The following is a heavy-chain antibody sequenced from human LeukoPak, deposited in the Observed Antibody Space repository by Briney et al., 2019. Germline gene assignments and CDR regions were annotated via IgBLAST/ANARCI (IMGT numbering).Heavy chain of an antibody. CDR2: IYSGGIT. D-gene: IGHD3-10*01. CDR1: DLTVTSNY. CDR3: AKDAVRGSGRINWFDT. Sequence: PGGSLRLSCAASDLTVTSNYMSWVRQAPGKGLEWVSVIYSGGITYYADSVKGRFTISRDNSKNTLYLQMNSLRVEDTAAYYCAKDAVRGSGRINWFDTWGQGTVVTVSS. J-gene: IGHJ5*02. V-gene: IGHV3-53*01.